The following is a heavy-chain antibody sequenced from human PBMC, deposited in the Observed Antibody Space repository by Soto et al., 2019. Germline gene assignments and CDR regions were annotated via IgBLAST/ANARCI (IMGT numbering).Heavy chain of an antibody. CDR1: GFTFSSYA. CDR2: ISGSGGST. CDR3: AKDAGYCSGGNCYSYHDAFDI. V-gene: IGHV3-23*01. Sequence: EVQLLESGGGLVQPGGSLRLSCAASGFTFSSYAMSWVRQAPGKGLEWVSAISGSGGSTYYADSVKGRFTISRDNSKNTLYLQMNSLRAEDTAVYYCAKDAGYCSGGNCYSYHDAFDIWGQGTMVTVSS. J-gene: IGHJ3*02. D-gene: IGHD2-15*01.